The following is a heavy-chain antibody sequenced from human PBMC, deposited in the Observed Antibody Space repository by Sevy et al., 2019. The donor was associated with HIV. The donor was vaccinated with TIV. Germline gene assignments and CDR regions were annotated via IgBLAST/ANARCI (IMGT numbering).Heavy chain of an antibody. CDR2: ISYDGSNK. Sequence: GGSLRLSCAASGFTFSSYAMHWVRQAPGKGLEWVAVISYDGSNKYYADSVKGRFTISRDNSKNTLYLQMNSLRAEDTAVYYRASVYYYDSSGYLSYFDYWGQGTLVTVSS. V-gene: IGHV3-30-3*01. D-gene: IGHD3-22*01. CDR3: ASVYYYDSSGYLSYFDY. CDR1: GFTFSSYA. J-gene: IGHJ4*02.